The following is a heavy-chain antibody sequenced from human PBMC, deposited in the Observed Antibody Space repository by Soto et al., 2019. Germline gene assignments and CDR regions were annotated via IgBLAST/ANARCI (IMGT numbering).Heavy chain of an antibody. V-gene: IGHV1-3*01. CDR3: ARESSGATLYGMHV. D-gene: IGHD1-26*01. CDR1: GYTFTTHA. J-gene: IGHJ6*02. Sequence: ASVQVSRQASGYTFTTHALHWVRQAPGRGLGWIGWISPDNGNTNYSQKLQGRVTITTDTSASTAYMELTSLTSDDTAVYYCARESSGATLYGMHVWGQGHKVTGSS. CDR2: ISPDNGNT.